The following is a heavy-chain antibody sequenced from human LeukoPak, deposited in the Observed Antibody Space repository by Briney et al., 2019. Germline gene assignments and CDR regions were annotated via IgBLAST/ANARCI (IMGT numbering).Heavy chain of an antibody. Sequence: GGSLRLSCAASGFTFSSYAMSWIRQAPGKGLEWVSAISGSGGSTYYADSVKGRFTISRDNSKNTLYLQMNSLRAEDTAVYYCAKDPRGATDFDYWGQGTLVTVSS. CDR1: GFTFSSYA. J-gene: IGHJ4*02. V-gene: IGHV3-23*01. D-gene: IGHD2-15*01. CDR2: ISGSGGST. CDR3: AKDPRGATDFDY.